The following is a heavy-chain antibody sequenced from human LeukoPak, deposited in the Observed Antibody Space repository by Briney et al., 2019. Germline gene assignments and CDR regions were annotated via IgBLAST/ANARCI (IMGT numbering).Heavy chain of an antibody. V-gene: IGHV4-59*01. CDR1: GGSISSYY. Sequence: PSETLSLTCTVSGGSISSYYWSWIRQPPGKGLEWIGYIYYSGSTNYNPSLKSRVTISVDTPKNQFSLKLSSVTAADTAVYYCARNSVVVFDNYFDYWGQGTLVTVSS. J-gene: IGHJ4*02. CDR2: IYYSGST. D-gene: IGHD3-22*01. CDR3: ARNSVVVFDNYFDY.